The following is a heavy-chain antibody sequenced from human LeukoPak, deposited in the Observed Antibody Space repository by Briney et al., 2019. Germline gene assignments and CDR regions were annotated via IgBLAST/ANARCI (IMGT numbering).Heavy chain of an antibody. CDR2: IIPIFGTA. Sequence: SVKVSCKASGGTFSSYAISWVRQAPGQGPEWMGGIIPIFGTANYAQKFQGRVTITADESTSTAYMELSSLRSEDTAVYYCARSADSSGLIPPLGYYYYYMDVWGKGTTVTISS. CDR3: ARSADSSGLIPPLGYYYYYMDV. J-gene: IGHJ6*03. V-gene: IGHV1-69*13. D-gene: IGHD3-22*01. CDR1: GGTFSSYA.